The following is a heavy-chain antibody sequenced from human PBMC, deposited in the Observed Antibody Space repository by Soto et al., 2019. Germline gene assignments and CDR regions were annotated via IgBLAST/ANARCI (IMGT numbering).Heavy chain of an antibody. CDR1: GGSVSIGSYY. Sequence: SETLSLSCTVSGGSVSIGSYYWSWIRQPPGKGLEWIGYIYYSGSTNYNPSLKSRVTISVDTSKNQFSLKLSSVTAADTAVYYCASHHYSSGYRWGQGTLVTVSS. D-gene: IGHD6-19*01. CDR3: ASHHYSSGYR. V-gene: IGHV4-61*01. J-gene: IGHJ4*02. CDR2: IYYSGST.